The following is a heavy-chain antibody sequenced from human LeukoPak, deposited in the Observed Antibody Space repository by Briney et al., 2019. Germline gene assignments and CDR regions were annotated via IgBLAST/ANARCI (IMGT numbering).Heavy chain of an antibody. CDR3: ARVIVVVVAATGGWFDP. D-gene: IGHD2-15*01. Sequence: SETLSLTCTVSPYSISSGFYWAWIRQPPGKGLEWIGSIYHSGRTYYNPSLKSRVTISVDTSNNQFSLKLSSVTAAGTALYYCARVIVVVVAATGGWFDPWGQGTLVTVSS. J-gene: IGHJ5*02. CDR2: IYHSGRT. CDR1: PYSISSGFY. V-gene: IGHV4-38-2*02.